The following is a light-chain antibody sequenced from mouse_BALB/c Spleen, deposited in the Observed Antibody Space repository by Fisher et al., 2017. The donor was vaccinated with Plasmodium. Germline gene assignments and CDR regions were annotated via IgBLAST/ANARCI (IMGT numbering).Light chain of an antibody. V-gene: IGKV5-43*01. Sequence: DIVLTQSTATLSVTPGDSVSLSCRANQSISNNLHWYQQKSHESPRLLINYTSQSISGIPSRFSGSGSGTDFTLSINSVETEDFGVYFCQQSNSWPLTFGAGTKLELK. J-gene: IGKJ5*01. CDR1: QSISNN. CDR3: QQSNSWPLT. CDR2: YTS.